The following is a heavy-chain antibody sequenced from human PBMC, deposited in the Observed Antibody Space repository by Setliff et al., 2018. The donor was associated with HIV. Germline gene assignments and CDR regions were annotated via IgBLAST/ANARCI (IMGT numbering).Heavy chain of an antibody. Sequence: ASVKVSCKASGYTFTSYYMHWVRQAPGQGLEWMGIINPSGGSTSYAQKFQGRVTMTRDTSTSTVYMELSSLRSEDMAVYYCARAGIAAGEAFDIWGQGTMVTVSS. D-gene: IGHD6-13*01. J-gene: IGHJ3*02. CDR3: ARAGIAAGEAFDI. CDR2: INPSGGST. V-gene: IGHV1-46*01. CDR1: GYTFTSYY.